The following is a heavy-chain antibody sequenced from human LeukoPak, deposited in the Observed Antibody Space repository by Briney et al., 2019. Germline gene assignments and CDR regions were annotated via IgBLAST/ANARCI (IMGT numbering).Heavy chain of an antibody. J-gene: IGHJ4*02. D-gene: IGHD3-3*01. CDR3: AHKYDFWSGYDN. CDR1: GFSLSGGGVG. CDR2: IYWNDDK. V-gene: IGHV2-5*01. Sequence: SGPTLVNPTQTLTLTCTLSGFSLSGGGVGVGWIRQPPGKALEWLSLIYWNDDKRYSPSLKNRLSIAKGTSKNQVVLTMTNMDPLDTATYYCAHKYDFWSGYDNWGPGTLVTVSS.